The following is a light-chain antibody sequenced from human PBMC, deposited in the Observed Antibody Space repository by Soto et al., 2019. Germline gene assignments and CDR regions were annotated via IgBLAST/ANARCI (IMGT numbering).Light chain of an antibody. CDR3: QQYNNWPPWT. V-gene: IGKV3-15*01. J-gene: IGKJ1*01. CDR1: QSVSSN. CDR2: GAS. Sequence: EIFVTQSPATLSVVGWETATLSWSASQSVSSNLAWYQQKPGQAPRLLIYGASTRATGIPARFSGSGSGTEFTLTISSLQSEDFAVYYCQQYNNWPPWTFGQGTKVDIK.